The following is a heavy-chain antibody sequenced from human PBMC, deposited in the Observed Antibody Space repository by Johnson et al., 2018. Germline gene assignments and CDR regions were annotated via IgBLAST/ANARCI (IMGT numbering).Heavy chain of an antibody. CDR2: ISSSGNTI. Sequence: QVQLVQSGGGLVKXGGSLRLSCAASGFTFSDYYMSWNRQAPGKGLEWVSYISSSGNTIHYADSVKGRFTIARDNAKNSLYLQMNSLRAEDTAGLYFARDLGMRYYYYGMDVWGQGTTVTVSS. V-gene: IGHV3-11*01. J-gene: IGHJ6*02. D-gene: IGHD7-27*01. CDR1: GFTFSDYY. CDR3: ARDLGMRYYYYGMDV.